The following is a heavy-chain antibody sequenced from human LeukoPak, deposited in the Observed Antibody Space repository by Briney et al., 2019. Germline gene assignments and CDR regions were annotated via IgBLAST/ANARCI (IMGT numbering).Heavy chain of an antibody. CDR3: AREDRVRGYCSSTSCYAGSATFDY. D-gene: IGHD2-2*01. Sequence: NPSETLSLTCTVSGGSISSGGYYWSWIRQHPGKGLEWIGYIYYSGSTYYNPSLKSRVTISVDTSKNQFSLKLSSVTAADTAVYYCAREDRVRGYCSSTSCYAGSATFDYWGQGTLVTVSS. J-gene: IGHJ4*02. CDR2: IYYSGST. CDR1: GGSISSGGYY. V-gene: IGHV4-31*03.